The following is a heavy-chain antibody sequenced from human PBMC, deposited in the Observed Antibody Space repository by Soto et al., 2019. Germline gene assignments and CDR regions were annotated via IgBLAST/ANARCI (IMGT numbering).Heavy chain of an antibody. D-gene: IGHD6-19*01. CDR2: INHSGST. CDR3: ARGRLWLLRGTYYFDY. Sequence: QVQLQQWGAGLLKPSETLSLTCTVYGGSFSDYYWNWIRQPPGKGLEWIGEINHSGSTNYNPSLKSRVTISVDTSKNQFSLKLSSVTAADTAVYFCARGRLWLLRGTYYFDYWGQGTLVTVSS. V-gene: IGHV4-34*01. CDR1: GGSFSDYY. J-gene: IGHJ4*02.